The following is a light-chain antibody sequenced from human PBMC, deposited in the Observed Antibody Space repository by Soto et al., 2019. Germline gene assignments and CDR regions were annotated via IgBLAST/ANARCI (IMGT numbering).Light chain of an antibody. CDR1: SSDVGDYNY. CDR2: EVN. J-gene: IGLJ1*01. Sequence: QSALTQPPSASGSPGQSVAISCTGTSSDVGDYNYVSWYQQHPGKAQELMMYEVNKRPSGVPDRFSGSKSGNTASLTVSGLQAEDEAHYYCSSYAGSSNVFGTGTKVTVL. V-gene: IGLV2-8*01. CDR3: SSYAGSSNV.